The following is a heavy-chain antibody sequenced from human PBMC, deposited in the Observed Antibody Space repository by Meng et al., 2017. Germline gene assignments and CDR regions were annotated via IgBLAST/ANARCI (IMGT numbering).Heavy chain of an antibody. CDR1: GGSFSGYY. CDR3: ARRRGGSSDWFDP. Sequence: QVHLSQWGAGLLNPSETLALHCAFYGGSFSGYYWTWIRQPPGKGLEWIGEINHSGSTNYNPSLKSRVTISVDTSKNQFSLKLSSVTAADTAVYYCARRRGGSSDWFDPWGQGTLVTVSS. V-gene: IGHV4-34*01. D-gene: IGHD6-6*01. CDR2: INHSGST. J-gene: IGHJ5*02.